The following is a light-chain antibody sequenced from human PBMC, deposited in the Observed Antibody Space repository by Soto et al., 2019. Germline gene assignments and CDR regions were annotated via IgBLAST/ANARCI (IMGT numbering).Light chain of an antibody. CDR3: QQYGSSAYT. J-gene: IGKJ2*01. V-gene: IGKV3-20*01. Sequence: EIVLTQSPGTLPLSPRERATLSCRASQSVSSSYLAWYQQKPGQAPSLLIYGASSSATGIPDRFSGSGSGTDFTLTISRLEPEAFAVYYCQQYGSSAYTFGQGTKLEI. CDR1: QSVSSSY. CDR2: GAS.